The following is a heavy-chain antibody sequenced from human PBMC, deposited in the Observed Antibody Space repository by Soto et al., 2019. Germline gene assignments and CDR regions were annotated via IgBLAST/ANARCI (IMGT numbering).Heavy chain of an antibody. CDR3: VRASEPHPYGSGSYPPY. CDR2: INSNGRNK. Sequence: PGGSLRLSCSASGFTFSNSAMHWVRQTPGRGLQYLAFINSNGRNKFYGDSVKGRFTVSRDNAKNTLYLQMSSLRVDDTARYFCVRASEPHPYGSGSYPPYWAPGTQVTVSS. D-gene: IGHD3-10*01. J-gene: IGHJ4*01. CDR1: GFTFSNSA. V-gene: IGHV3-64D*06.